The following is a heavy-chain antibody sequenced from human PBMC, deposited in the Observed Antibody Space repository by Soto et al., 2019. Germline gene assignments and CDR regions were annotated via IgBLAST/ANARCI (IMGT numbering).Heavy chain of an antibody. Sequence: QVQLVQSGAEVKKPGSSVKVSCKASGGTFSSYAISWVRQAPGHGLEWMGGIIPIFGTANYAQKFQGRVTITADKSTSTAYMELSSLRSEDTAVYYCARDASGKYSSGWLGGDYWGQGTLVTVSS. V-gene: IGHV1-69*06. CDR2: IIPIFGTA. CDR1: GGTFSSYA. CDR3: ARDASGKYSSGWLGGDY. J-gene: IGHJ4*02. D-gene: IGHD6-19*01.